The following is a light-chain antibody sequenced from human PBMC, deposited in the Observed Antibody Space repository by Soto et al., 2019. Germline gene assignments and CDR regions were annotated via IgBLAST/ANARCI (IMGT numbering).Light chain of an antibody. V-gene: IGKV1-9*01. CDR1: QGISSY. CDR3: QQLNSYPPT. J-gene: IGKJ2*01. Sequence: IQLTQSPSSLSASVGDRVTITCRASQGISSYLAWYQQKPGKAPKLLIYAASTLQSGVPSRFSVSGSWTDCTLTISSLQPEYFATYYCQQLNSYPPTFGQGTKLEIK. CDR2: AAS.